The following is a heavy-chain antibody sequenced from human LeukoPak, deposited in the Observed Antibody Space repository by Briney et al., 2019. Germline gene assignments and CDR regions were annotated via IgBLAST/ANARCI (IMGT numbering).Heavy chain of an antibody. CDR3: ARLARPLTGTTPYYYYYMDV. J-gene: IGHJ6*03. CDR2: IYTSGST. CDR1: GGSISSYY. D-gene: IGHD1-7*01. Sequence: SETLSLTCTVSGGSISSYYWSWIRQPPGKGLEWIGYIYTSGSTNYNPSLKSRVTISVDTSKNQFSLKLSSVTAADTAVYYCARLARPLTGTTPYYYYYMDVWGKGTTVTVSS. V-gene: IGHV4-4*09.